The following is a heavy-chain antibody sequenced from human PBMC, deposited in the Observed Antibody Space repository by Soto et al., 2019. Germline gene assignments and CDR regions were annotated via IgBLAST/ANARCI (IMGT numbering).Heavy chain of an antibody. CDR2: INPSGGST. J-gene: IGHJ4*02. Sequence: ASVKVSCKASGYTFSNYIHWVRQAPGQGLEWMGIINPSGGSTSYAQKFQGRVTMTRDTSTSTVYMELSSLRSEDTAVYYCARSPYSSGSYYPIDYWGQGTLVTVS. CDR1: GYTFSNY. V-gene: IGHV1-46*01. D-gene: IGHD3-22*01. CDR3: ARSPYSSGSYYPIDY.